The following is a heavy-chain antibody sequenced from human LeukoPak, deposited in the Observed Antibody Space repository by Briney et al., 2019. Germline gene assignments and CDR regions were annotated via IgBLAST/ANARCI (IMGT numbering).Heavy chain of an antibody. CDR2: TYYSGTT. J-gene: IGHJ5*02. Sequence: PSETLSLTCTVSGGSISSRSFYWGWLRQPPGRGLEWIGTTYYSGTTYYNPSLRSRVTISVDTSTNQFSLKLSAVTAADTATYYCARQPTHCDGGRCLPPDHWGQGTLVTVSS. CDR1: GGSISSRSFY. CDR3: ARQPTHCDGGRCLPPDH. V-gene: IGHV4-39*01. D-gene: IGHD2-21*01.